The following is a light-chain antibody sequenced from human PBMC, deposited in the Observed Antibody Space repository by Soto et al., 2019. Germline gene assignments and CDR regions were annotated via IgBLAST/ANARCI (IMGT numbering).Light chain of an antibody. CDR3: QQYNNWPPIFT. CDR2: GVS. J-gene: IGKJ3*01. Sequence: EIVMTQSPATLSVSPGERATLSCRASQSVSSNLAWYQQKPGQAPRLLIFGVSTRATGIPARFSGSGSGTEFILTISSLQSEDFAVYYCQQYNNWPPIFTFGPGTKVDIK. CDR1: QSVSSN. V-gene: IGKV3-15*01.